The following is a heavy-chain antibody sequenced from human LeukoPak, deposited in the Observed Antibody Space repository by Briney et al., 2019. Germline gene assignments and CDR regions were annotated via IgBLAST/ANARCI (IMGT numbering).Heavy chain of an antibody. CDR2: ISYDGSNK. CDR3: AKPTVGATTYYFDY. CDR1: GFTFSSYG. D-gene: IGHD1-26*01. Sequence: GGSLRLSCAASGFTFSSYGMHWVRQAPGKGLEWVAVISYDGSNKYYADSVKGRITISRDNSKNTLYLQMNSLRAEDTAVYYCAKPTVGATTYYFDYWGQGTLVTVSS. V-gene: IGHV3-30*18. J-gene: IGHJ4*02.